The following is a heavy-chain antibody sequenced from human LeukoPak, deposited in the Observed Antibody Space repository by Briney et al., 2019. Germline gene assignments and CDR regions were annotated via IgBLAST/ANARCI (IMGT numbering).Heavy chain of an antibody. CDR1: GYTFTSYY. CDR2: INPSGGST. CDR3: ARDFYYDSSGYYYEIYYYYGMDV. D-gene: IGHD3-22*01. J-gene: IGHJ6*02. Sequence: ASVKVSCKASGYTFTSYYMHWVRQAPGQGLEWMGIINPSGGSTSYAQKFQGRVTMTRDTSTSTVYMELSSLRSEDTAVYYCARDFYYDSSGYYYEIYYYYGMDVWGQGTTVTVSS. V-gene: IGHV1-46*01.